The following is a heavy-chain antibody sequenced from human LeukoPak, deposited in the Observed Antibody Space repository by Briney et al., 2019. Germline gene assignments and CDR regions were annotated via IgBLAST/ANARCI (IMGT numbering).Heavy chain of an antibody. V-gene: IGHV3-33*01. CDR3: ARDLTLSSGWSDNWFDP. CDR2: IWYDGNNK. Sequence: GGSLRLSCAASGFTFSSYGMHWVRQAPGKGLEWVALIWYDGNNKYYADSVKGRFTISRDNSKNTLYLQMNSLRAEDTAVYYCARDLTLSSGWSDNWFDPWGQGTLVTVSS. J-gene: IGHJ5*02. CDR1: GFTFSSYG. D-gene: IGHD6-19*01.